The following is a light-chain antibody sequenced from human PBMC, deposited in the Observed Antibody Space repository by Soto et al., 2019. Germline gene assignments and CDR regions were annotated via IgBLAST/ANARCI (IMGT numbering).Light chain of an antibody. J-gene: IGLJ3*02. Sequence: QPVLTQPPSASGTPGQRVTISCSGSSSNIGSNYVFWHQQLPGTAPKLLIYSNNQRPSGVPDRFSGSKSGTSASLAISGLRSEDEADYYCATWDDSLSGWVFGGGTKLTVL. CDR1: SSNIGSNY. CDR2: SNN. CDR3: ATWDDSLSGWV. V-gene: IGLV1-47*02.